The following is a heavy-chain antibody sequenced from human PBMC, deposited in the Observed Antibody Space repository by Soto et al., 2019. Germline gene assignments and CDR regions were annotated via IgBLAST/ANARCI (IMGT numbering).Heavy chain of an antibody. CDR3: VRASGNYFFDY. CDR2: IKSDGSIT. D-gene: IGHD1-26*01. Sequence: EVQLVESGGGLVQPGGSLRLSCAVSGFTFSNYWMHWVRQAPGKGLVWVSRIKSDGSITTYVDSVKGRFTISRDNAKNTLYLQMNNVRAEDTAVYYCVRASGNYFFDYWGQGTLVTVSS. J-gene: IGHJ4*02. CDR1: GFTFSNYW. V-gene: IGHV3-74*01.